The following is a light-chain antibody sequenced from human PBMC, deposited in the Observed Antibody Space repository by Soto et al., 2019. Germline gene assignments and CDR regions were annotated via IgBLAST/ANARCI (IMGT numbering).Light chain of an antibody. J-gene: IGLJ1*01. Sequence: QSVLTQPASVSGSPGQSITISCTGTNSDVGGYDYVSWYQQHPGKAPKLIIYEVSNRPSGVCNRFSGSKSGNTASLTISGLQAEDEADYHCSSYTSRTTLDVFGTGIKVTVL. CDR3: SSYTSRTTLDV. V-gene: IGLV2-14*01. CDR1: NSDVGGYDY. CDR2: EVS.